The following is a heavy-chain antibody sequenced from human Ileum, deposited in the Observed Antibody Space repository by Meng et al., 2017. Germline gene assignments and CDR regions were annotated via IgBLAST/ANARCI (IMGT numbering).Heavy chain of an antibody. CDR1: GGSINSGSYY. V-gene: IGHV4-30-4*08. D-gene: IGHD3-3*01. CDR3: ARENTIFGVVWGSWFDP. J-gene: IGHJ5*02. CDR2: IYYSGTT. Sequence: QVQLQESGPGLVKPSQTLSLTCTVSGGSINSGSYYWNWIRQVPEKGLEWIGFIYYSGTTYYNPSLKSRVTISVDTSKNQFSLKLSSVTAADTAVYYCARENTIFGVVWGSWFDPWGQGTLVTVSS.